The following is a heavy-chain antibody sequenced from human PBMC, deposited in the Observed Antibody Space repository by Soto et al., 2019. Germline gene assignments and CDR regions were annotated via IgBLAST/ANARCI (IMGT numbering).Heavy chain of an antibody. V-gene: IGHV1-69*02. CDR2: IIPMLGIR. CDR3: TIGSWSGEVFDI. D-gene: IGHD2-21*01. CDR1: GGTFSTYS. J-gene: IGHJ3*02. Sequence: QVQLVQSGAEVKKPGSSVKVSCKDSGGTFSTYSMFWVRQAPGQGLEWMGRIIPMLGIRNYAQRFQDRVTITAEKSTATAHMELSSLRSEDTALYYCTIGSWSGEVFDIWGQERMVSVSS.